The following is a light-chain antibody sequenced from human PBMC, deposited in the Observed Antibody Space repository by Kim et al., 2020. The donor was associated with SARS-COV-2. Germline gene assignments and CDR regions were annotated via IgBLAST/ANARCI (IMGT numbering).Light chain of an antibody. CDR1: SGHGSYA. Sequence: QPVLTQSPSASASLGASVKLTCTLSSGHGSYAIAWHQQQPEKGPRYLMQVNSDGSHSEGDGIPDRFSGSSSGAERYLTISSLQSEDEADYYCQNWGTGNWVFGGGTKLTVL. J-gene: IGLJ3*02. CDR2: VNSDGSH. V-gene: IGLV4-69*02. CDR3: QNWGTGNWV.